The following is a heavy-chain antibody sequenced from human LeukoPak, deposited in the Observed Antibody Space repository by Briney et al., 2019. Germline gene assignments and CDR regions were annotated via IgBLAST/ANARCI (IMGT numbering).Heavy chain of an antibody. CDR3: ARGDSGSYVSYYYGMDV. CDR1: GFTFSDYS. J-gene: IGHJ6*02. CDR2: ISKDINFV. Sequence: PGGSLRLSCAASGFTFSDYSLNWVRQAPGKGLEWVASISKDINFVYYAESVRGRFTISRDNGKNSLYLQMTSLRADDTAVYYCARGDSGSYVSYYYGMDVWGQGTTVTVSS. D-gene: IGHD3-10*01. V-gene: IGHV3-21*01.